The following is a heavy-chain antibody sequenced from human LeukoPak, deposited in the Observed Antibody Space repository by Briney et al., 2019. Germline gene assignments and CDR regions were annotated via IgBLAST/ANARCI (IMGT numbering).Heavy chain of an antibody. V-gene: IGHV1-69*05. J-gene: IGHJ5*02. CDR2: IIPIFGTA. CDR1: GGTFSGYA. Sequence: SVKVSCKASGGTFSGYAIIWVRQAPGQGLEWMGGIIPIFGTANYAQKFQGRVTITTDESTSTAYMELSSLRSEDTAVYYCARDNYAGANWFDPWGQGTLVTVSS. CDR3: ARDNYAGANWFDP. D-gene: IGHD1-7*01.